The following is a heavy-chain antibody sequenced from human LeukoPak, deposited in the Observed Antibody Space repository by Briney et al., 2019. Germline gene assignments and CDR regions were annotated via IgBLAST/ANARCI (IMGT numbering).Heavy chain of an antibody. V-gene: IGHV1-18*01. CDR3: ARRDCSSTSCYNDY. J-gene: IGHJ4*02. Sequence: ASVKVSCKASGYTFTSYGISWVRQAPGQGLEWMGWISAYNGNTNYAQELQGRVTMTTDTSTSTAYMELRSLRSDDTAVYYCARRDCSSTSCYNDYWGQGTLVTVSS. D-gene: IGHD2-2*02. CDR1: GYTFTSYG. CDR2: ISAYNGNT.